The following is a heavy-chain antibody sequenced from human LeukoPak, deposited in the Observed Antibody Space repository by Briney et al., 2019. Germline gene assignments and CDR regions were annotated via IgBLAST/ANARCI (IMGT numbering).Heavy chain of an antibody. CDR2: ISGSGGST. D-gene: IGHD2-21*02. J-gene: IGHJ4*02. CDR1: GFTFSSYG. Sequence: GGSLRLSCAASGFTFSSYGMSWVRQAPGKGLEWVSAISGSGGSTYYADSVKGRFTISRDNAKNSLYLQMNSLRAEDTAVYYCARREQVTDKYYFDYWGQGTLVTVSS. CDR3: ARREQVTDKYYFDY. V-gene: IGHV3-23*01.